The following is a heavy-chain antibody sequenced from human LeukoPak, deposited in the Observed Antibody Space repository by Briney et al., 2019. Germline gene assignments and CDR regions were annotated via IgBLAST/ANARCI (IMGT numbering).Heavy chain of an antibody. CDR1: GFTVSSNY. V-gene: IGHV3-53*01. CDR2: IYSGGST. D-gene: IGHD3-9*01. Sequence: EGSLRLSCAASGFTVSSNYMSWVRQAPGKGLEWVSVIYSGGSTYYADSVKGRFTISRDNSKNTLYLQMNSLRAEDTAVYYCAAQDNFDWPHRSFDYWGQGTLVTVSS. CDR3: AAQDNFDWPHRSFDY. J-gene: IGHJ4*02.